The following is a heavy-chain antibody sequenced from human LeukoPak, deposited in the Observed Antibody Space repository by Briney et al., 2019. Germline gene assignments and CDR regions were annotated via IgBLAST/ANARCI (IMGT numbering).Heavy chain of an antibody. CDR1: GGSFSGYY. CDR2: INHSGST. CDR3: ARSYGYYDILTGYYKGAFDI. Sequence: PSETLSLICAVYGGSFSGYYWSWIRQPPGKGLEWIGEINHSGSTNYNPSLKSRVTISVDTSKNQFSLKLSSVTAADTAVYYCARSYGYYDILTGYYKGAFDIWGQGTMVTVSS. J-gene: IGHJ3*02. D-gene: IGHD3-9*01. V-gene: IGHV4-34*01.